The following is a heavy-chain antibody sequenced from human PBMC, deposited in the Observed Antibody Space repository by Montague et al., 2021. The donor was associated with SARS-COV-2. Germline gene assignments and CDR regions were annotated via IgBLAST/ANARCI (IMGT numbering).Heavy chain of an antibody. D-gene: IGHD3-10*01. J-gene: IGHJ5*02. V-gene: IGHV4-34*01. Sequence: SETLSLTCAVYGGSFSGYYWSWIRQPPGKGLAWIGEINHSGSTNYNPSLKSRVTISVDTSKNQFSLKLSSVTAADTAVYYCARVPVLLWFAERGYWFDPWGQGTLVTVSS. CDR3: ARVPVLLWFAERGYWFDP. CDR2: INHSGST. CDR1: GGSFSGYY.